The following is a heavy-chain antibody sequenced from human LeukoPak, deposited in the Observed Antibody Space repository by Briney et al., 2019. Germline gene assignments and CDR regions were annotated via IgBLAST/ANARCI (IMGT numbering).Heavy chain of an antibody. Sequence: KPSETLSLTCTVSGGSISSYYWSWIRQPPGKGLEWIGYIYYSGSTNYNPSLKSRVTISVDTSKNQFSLKLSSVTAADTAVYYCAGAGTIPDPFDYWGQGTLVTVSS. V-gene: IGHV4-59*12. CDR3: AGAGTIPDPFDY. D-gene: IGHD1-1*01. CDR2: IYYSGST. CDR1: GGSISSYY. J-gene: IGHJ4*02.